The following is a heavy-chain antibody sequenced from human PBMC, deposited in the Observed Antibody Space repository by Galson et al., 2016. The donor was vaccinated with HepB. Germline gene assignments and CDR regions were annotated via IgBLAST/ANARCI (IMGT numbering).Heavy chain of an antibody. CDR3: ARGRDYYDSSGYYEGYYYYGMDV. CDR1: GFTFSTYI. D-gene: IGHD3-22*01. V-gene: IGHV4-34*01. CDR2: INQSGSS. Sequence: LRLSCAASGFTFSTYIMHWVRQSPGKGLEWIGEINQSGSSKYNPSYNPSLKSRATVSVDTFKKQFSLRLTSVTAADTAVYYCARGRDYYDSSGYYEGYYYYGMDVWGQGTTVTVSS. J-gene: IGHJ6*02.